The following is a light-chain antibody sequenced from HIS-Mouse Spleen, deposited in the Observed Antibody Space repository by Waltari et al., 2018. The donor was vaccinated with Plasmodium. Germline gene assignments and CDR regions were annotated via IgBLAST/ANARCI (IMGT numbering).Light chain of an antibody. CDR3: QQYGSSPQIT. CDR1: QSVSSSY. CDR2: GAS. J-gene: IGKJ4*01. Sequence: EIVLTQSPGTLSLSPGERASQSVSSSYLAWYQQKPGQAPRLLIYGASSRATGIPDRFSGSGSGTDFTLTISRLEPEDFAVYYCQQYGSSPQITFGGGTKVEIK. V-gene: IGKV3-20*01.